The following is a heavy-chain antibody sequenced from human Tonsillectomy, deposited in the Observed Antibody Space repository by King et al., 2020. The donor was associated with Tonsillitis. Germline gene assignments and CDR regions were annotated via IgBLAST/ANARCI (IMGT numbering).Heavy chain of an antibody. J-gene: IGHJ3*02. CDR2: ISGSGGST. CDR3: AKAPSHSGNYGGLDI. CDR1: GFTFSSYA. Sequence: QLVQSGGGLEQPGGSLRLSCAGSGFTFSSYAMNWVRQAPGKGLEWVSTISGSGGSTYYADSVKGRFTISRDNSRKTLYLQMNSLRAEDTAVYYCAKAPSHSGNYGGLDIWGHGTMVTVSA. V-gene: IGHV3-23*04. D-gene: IGHD1-26*01.